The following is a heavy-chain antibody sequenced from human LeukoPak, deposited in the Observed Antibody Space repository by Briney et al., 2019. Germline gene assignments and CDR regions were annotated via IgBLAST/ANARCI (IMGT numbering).Heavy chain of an antibody. Sequence: GGSLRLSCAASGFTFSSYGMHWVRQAPGKGLEWMTFIRYDGGNKYYADSVKGRFTISRDNSKNTLYLQMNSLRAEDTAVYYCAKDQFRGVIQGASFGELFVPFDYWGQGTLVTVSS. CDR1: GFTFSSYG. CDR3: AKDQFRGVIQGASFGELFVPFDY. CDR2: IRYDGGNK. D-gene: IGHD3-10*01. V-gene: IGHV3-30*02. J-gene: IGHJ4*02.